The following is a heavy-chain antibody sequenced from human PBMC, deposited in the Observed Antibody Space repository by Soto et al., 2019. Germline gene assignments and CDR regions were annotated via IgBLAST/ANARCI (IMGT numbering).Heavy chain of an antibody. CDR2: LSGSGTST. J-gene: IGHJ4*02. Sequence: GWSLILSCAASGFSFVNYAMNWVRQAPGKGLEWVSGLSGSGTSTYYADSVKGRFTISRDNSRDTLFLQMNSLTADDTAVYYCARGFSAGKGSPPDFWGQGSLVSVSS. V-gene: IGHV3-23*01. CDR1: GFSFVNYA. D-gene: IGHD6-13*01. CDR3: ARGFSAGKGSPPDF.